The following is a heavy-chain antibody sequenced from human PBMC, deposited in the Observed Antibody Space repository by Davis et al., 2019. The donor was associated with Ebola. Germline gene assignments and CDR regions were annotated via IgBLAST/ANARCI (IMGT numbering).Heavy chain of an antibody. J-gene: IGHJ4*02. CDR2: INPNSGGT. CDR1: GYTFTSYA. Sequence: AASVKVSCKASGYTFTSYAMNWVRQAPGQGLEWMGRINPNSGGTNYAQKFQGRVTMTRDTSISTAYMKLSRLRSDDTAVYYCARLGRATATVTTLGFDYWGQGTLVTVSS. D-gene: IGHD4-17*01. CDR3: ARLGRATATVTTLGFDY. V-gene: IGHV1-2*06.